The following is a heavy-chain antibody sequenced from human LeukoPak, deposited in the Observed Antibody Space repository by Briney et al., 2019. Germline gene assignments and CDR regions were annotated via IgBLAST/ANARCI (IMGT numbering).Heavy chain of an antibody. Sequence: GRSLRLSRSASGFPFSDYDMNWSHQASGKGLEWISAISGRSSHTYYGDSVKGRFTISRDNAKNYLYLQMNGLGAEDTAVYYCGRAFPPLRTSSAGNLWGQETLVTVSS. CDR3: GRAFPPLRTSSAGNL. CDR1: GFPFSDYD. J-gene: IGHJ1*01. CDR2: ISGRSSHT. V-gene: IGHV3-21*06. D-gene: IGHD1-7*01.